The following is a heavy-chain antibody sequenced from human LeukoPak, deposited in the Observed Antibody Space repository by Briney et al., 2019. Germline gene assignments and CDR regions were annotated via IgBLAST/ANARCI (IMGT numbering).Heavy chain of an antibody. CDR3: ARNPGMSYYDSSGYPDY. D-gene: IGHD3-22*01. V-gene: IGHV3-66*01. CDR1: GFTVSSNY. Sequence: GGSLRLSCAASGFTVSSNYMSWVRQAPGKGLEWVSVIYSGGSTYYADSVKGRFTISRDNSKNTLYLQMNSLRAEDTAVYYCARNPGMSYYDSSGYPDYWGQGTLVTVSS. J-gene: IGHJ4*02. CDR2: IYSGGST.